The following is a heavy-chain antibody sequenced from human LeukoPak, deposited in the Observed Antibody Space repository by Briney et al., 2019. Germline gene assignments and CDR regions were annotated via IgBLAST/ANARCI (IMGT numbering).Heavy chain of an antibody. J-gene: IGHJ5*02. Sequence: GRSLRLSCAASGFTFSSYGMHWVRQAPGKGLEWVAIITYDGSNKYYADSVKGRFTISRDNSKNTLYLHMNSLRTEDTAVYYCSKDRVPVAGIQANLFEPWGQGTLVPVSP. CDR1: GFTFSSYG. D-gene: IGHD2-15*01. V-gene: IGHV3-30*18. CDR2: ITYDGSNK. CDR3: SKDRVPVAGIQANLFEP.